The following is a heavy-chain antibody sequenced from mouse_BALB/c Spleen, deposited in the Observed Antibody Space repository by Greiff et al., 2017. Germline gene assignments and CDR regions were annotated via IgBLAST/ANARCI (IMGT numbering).Heavy chain of an antibody. CDR3: ARDRTYYGNYVADY. D-gene: IGHD2-10*01. Sequence: EVQLVESGGGLVKPGGSLKLSCAASGFTFSDYYMYWVRQTPEKRLEWVATISDGGSYTYYPDSVKGRCTISRDNAKNNLYLQMSSLKSEDTAMYYGARDRTYYGNYVADYWGQGTSVTVSS. J-gene: IGHJ4*01. V-gene: IGHV5-4*02. CDR2: ISDGGSYT. CDR1: GFTFSDYY.